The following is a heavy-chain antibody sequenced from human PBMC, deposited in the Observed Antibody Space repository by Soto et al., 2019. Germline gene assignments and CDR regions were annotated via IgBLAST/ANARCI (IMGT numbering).Heavy chain of an antibody. CDR2: IYHSGST. CDR3: ARGCYSSSWRYGRRFDP. V-gene: IGHV4-4*02. D-gene: IGHD6-13*01. J-gene: IGHJ5*02. CDR1: GGSISSSNW. Sequence: SETLSLTCAVSGGSISSSNWWSWVRQPPGKGLEWIGEIYHSGSTNYNPSLKSRVTISVDKSKNQFSLKLSSVTAADTAVYYCARGCYSSSWRYGRRFDPWGQGTLVTGSA.